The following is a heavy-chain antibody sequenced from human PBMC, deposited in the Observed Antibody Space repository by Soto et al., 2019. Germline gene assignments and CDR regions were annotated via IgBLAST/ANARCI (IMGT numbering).Heavy chain of an antibody. D-gene: IGHD2-2*01. Sequence: PGGSLRLSCAASGFTFSSYAMHWVRQAPGKGLEWVAVIWYDGSNKYYADSVKGRFTISRDNSKNTLYLQMNSLRAEDTAVYYCARDVIVVVPAAAYYYYGMDVWGQGTTVTVSS. CDR1: GFTFSSYA. V-gene: IGHV3-33*08. CDR2: IWYDGSNK. J-gene: IGHJ6*02. CDR3: ARDVIVVVPAAAYYYYGMDV.